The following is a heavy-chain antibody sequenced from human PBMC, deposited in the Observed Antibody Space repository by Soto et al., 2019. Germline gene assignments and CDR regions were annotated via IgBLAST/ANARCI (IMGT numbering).Heavy chain of an antibody. Sequence: GGSLRLSCAASGFTFSNAWMNWVRQAPGKGLEWVGRIKSKTDGGTTDYAAPVKGRFTISRDDSKNTLYLQMNSPKTEDTAVYYCTTDRVWGDYELMDDILAFDIWGQGTMVTVSS. CDR2: IKSKTDGGTT. J-gene: IGHJ3*02. V-gene: IGHV3-15*07. CDR3: TTDRVWGDYELMDDILAFDI. D-gene: IGHD4-17*01. CDR1: GFTFSNAW.